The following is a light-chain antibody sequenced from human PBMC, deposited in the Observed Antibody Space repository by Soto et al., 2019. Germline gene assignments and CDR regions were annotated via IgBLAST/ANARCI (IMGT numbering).Light chain of an antibody. V-gene: IGKV3-15*01. CDR1: QTVRNSN. CDR2: GAS. CDR3: QQYSDWPLT. Sequence: EIVLTQSPATLSLSPGERATLSCRASQTVRNSNLAWYQQKPGQAPRLLIYGASTWATGIPTRFSGSGSGTEFTLTISSLQSVDFAVYYCQQYSDWPLTFGGGTKVEI. J-gene: IGKJ4*01.